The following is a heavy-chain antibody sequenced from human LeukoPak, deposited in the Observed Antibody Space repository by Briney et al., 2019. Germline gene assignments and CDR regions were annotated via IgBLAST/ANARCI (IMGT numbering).Heavy chain of an antibody. V-gene: IGHV1-69*04. Sequence: SVKVSCKASGGTFSSYAISWVRQAPGQGLEWMGRIIPILGIANYAQKFQGRVTMTADKSTSTAYMELSSLRSEDTAVYYCARGVVIVAAAGIGHYGMDVWGQGTTVTVSS. CDR2: IIPILGIA. D-gene: IGHD2-21*01. J-gene: IGHJ6*02. CDR1: GGTFSSYA. CDR3: ARGVVIVAAAGIGHYGMDV.